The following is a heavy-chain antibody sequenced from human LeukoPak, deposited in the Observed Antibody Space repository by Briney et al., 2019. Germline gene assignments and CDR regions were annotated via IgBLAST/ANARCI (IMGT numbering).Heavy chain of an antibody. J-gene: IGHJ4*02. Sequence: EGSLRLSCAASGFTFSSYAMHWVRQAPGKGLEWVAVISYDGSNKYYADSVKGRFTISRDNSKNTLYLQMNSLRAEDTAVYYCAKADQWLVHYYFDYWGQGTLVTVSS. CDR1: GFTFSSYA. CDR2: ISYDGSNK. CDR3: AKADQWLVHYYFDY. D-gene: IGHD6-19*01. V-gene: IGHV3-30-3*01.